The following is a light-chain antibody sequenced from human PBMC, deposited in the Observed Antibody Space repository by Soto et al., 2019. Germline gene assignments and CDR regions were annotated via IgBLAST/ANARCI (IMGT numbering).Light chain of an antibody. CDR3: HQYDSDRT. V-gene: IGKV1-5*01. Sequence: QLTQSPSTLSASVGDRVTITCRASQNIGKWLAWYQQKPGKAPNLLISDASRLESGVPSRFRGRGSGTNFTLASSSLQPDDFATYYCHQYDSDRTFGQGTKVDIK. J-gene: IGKJ1*01. CDR1: QNIGKW. CDR2: DAS.